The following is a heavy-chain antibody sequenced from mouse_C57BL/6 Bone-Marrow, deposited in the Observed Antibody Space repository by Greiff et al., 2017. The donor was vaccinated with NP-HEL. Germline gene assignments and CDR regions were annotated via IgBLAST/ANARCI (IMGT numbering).Heavy chain of an antibody. CDR3: ARLDSSGYAPAY. CDR1: GYTFTSYW. V-gene: IGHV1-53*01. CDR2: INPSNGGT. J-gene: IGHJ3*01. D-gene: IGHD3-2*02. Sequence: QVQLKQPGTELVKPGASVKLSCKASGYTFTSYWMHWVKQRPGQGLEWIGNINPSNGGTNYNEKFKSKATLTVDKSSSTAYMQLSSLTSEDSAVYYCARLDSSGYAPAYWGQGTLVTVSA.